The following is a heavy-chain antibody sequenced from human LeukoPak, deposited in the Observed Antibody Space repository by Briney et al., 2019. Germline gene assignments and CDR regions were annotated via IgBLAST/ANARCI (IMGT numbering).Heavy chain of an antibody. CDR3: ATDPTPYEWELHP. Sequence: GVSVMDSCKVSGFTLTELSMHWVRQAPGKGLEWMGGFDPEDGETIYAQKFQGRVTMTEDTSTDTAYMELSSLRSEDTAVYYCATDPTPYEWELHPWGQGTLVTVSS. D-gene: IGHD1-26*01. CDR2: FDPEDGET. J-gene: IGHJ5*02. V-gene: IGHV1-24*01. CDR1: GFTLTELS.